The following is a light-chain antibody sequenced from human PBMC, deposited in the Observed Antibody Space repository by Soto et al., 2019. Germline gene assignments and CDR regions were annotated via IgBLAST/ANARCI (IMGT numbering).Light chain of an antibody. Sequence: EIVLTQSPGTLSLSPGERATLSCRASQSISSSYLAWYQQKPGQAPRLLIYGTSSRATGIPDRFSGNGSGTDFSLTISRLEPEDFAVYYCQQYGGSPPDTFGPGTKVDIK. CDR1: QSISSSY. CDR2: GTS. V-gene: IGKV3-20*01. J-gene: IGKJ3*01. CDR3: QQYGGSPPDT.